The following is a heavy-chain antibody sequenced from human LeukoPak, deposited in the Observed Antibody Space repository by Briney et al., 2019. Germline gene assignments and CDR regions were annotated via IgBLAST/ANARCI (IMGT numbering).Heavy chain of an antibody. D-gene: IGHD2-2*01. V-gene: IGHV3-21*01. CDR3: ARDLYCSSTSCYYNWFDP. CDR2: ISSSSSYI. CDR1: GFTSSSYS. Sequence: PGGSLRLXCAASGFTSSSYSMNWVRQAPGKGLEWVSSISSSSSYIYYADSVKGRFTISRDNAKNSLYLQMNSLRAEDTAVYYCARDLYCSSTSCYYNWFDPWGQGTLVTVSS. J-gene: IGHJ5*02.